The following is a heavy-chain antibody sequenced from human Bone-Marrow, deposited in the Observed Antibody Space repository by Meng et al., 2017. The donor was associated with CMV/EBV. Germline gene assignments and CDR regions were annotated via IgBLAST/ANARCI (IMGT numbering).Heavy chain of an antibody. CDR2: INPNSGGT. J-gene: IGHJ4*02. CDR3: AAGTFVVVPAGIEF. Sequence: ASVKVSCKASGYTFTGYYMHWVRQAPGQGLEWMGWINPNSGGTNYAQKFQGRVTMTRDTSISTAYMELSSLRSEDTAVYYCAAGTFVVVPAGIEFWGQGTLVTVSS. V-gene: IGHV1-2*02. CDR1: GYTFTGYY. D-gene: IGHD2-2*02.